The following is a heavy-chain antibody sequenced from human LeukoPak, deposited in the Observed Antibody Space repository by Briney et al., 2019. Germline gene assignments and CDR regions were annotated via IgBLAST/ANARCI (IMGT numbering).Heavy chain of an antibody. J-gene: IGHJ6*02. CDR1: GGSISSGTYY. V-gene: IGHV4-61*02. CDR3: ARDDSSGWYGQKMDV. D-gene: IGHD6-19*01. Sequence: SETLSLTCTVSGGSISSGTYYWTWIRQPAGKGLEWIGLISTTGSTNYNPSLKSRVTISVDTSMNQFSLKLSSVTAADTAVYYCARDDSSGWYGQKMDVWGQGTTVTVSS. CDR2: ISTTGST.